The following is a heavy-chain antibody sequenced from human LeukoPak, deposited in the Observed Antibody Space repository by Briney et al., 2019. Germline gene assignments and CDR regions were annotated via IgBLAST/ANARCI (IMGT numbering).Heavy chain of an antibody. CDR2: IYYSGST. CDR3: VGTYSSGWYRFDP. CDR1: GGSISSYY. Sequence: SETLSLTCTVSGGSISSYYWSWIRQPPGKGLEWIGYIYYSGSTNYNPSLKSRVTISVDTSKNQFSLKLSSVTAADTAVYYCVGTYSSGWYRFDPWGQGTLVTVSS. J-gene: IGHJ5*02. V-gene: IGHV4-59*01. D-gene: IGHD6-19*01.